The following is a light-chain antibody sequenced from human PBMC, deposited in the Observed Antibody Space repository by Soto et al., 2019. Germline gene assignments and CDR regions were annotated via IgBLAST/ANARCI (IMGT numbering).Light chain of an antibody. CDR2: GNS. CDR3: QSYDSSLSARYV. J-gene: IGLJ1*01. V-gene: IGLV1-40*01. Sequence: QSVLVQAPSVSGAPGQRVTISCTGSSSNIGANYDVHWYQQRPGTAPKLLIFGNSNRPSGVPDRFSGSKSGTSASLAITGLQAEDEGDYYCQSYDSSLSARYVFGTGTKVTVL. CDR1: SSNIGANYD.